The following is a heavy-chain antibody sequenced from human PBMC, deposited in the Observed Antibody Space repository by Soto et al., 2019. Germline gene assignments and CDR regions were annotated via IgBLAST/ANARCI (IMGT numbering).Heavy chain of an antibody. CDR3: ARGRGGSSFTMEFDP. V-gene: IGHV4-34*09. Sequence: TLSLTCAVYGGSFSGYYWSWIRQPPGKGLEWIGDIYHSGSTNYNPSLKSRVTISVDTSKNQFSLKLSSVTAADTAVYYCARGRGGSSFTMEFDPWGQGTLVTVSS. CDR1: GGSFSGYY. J-gene: IGHJ5*02. D-gene: IGHD6-13*01. CDR2: IYHSGST.